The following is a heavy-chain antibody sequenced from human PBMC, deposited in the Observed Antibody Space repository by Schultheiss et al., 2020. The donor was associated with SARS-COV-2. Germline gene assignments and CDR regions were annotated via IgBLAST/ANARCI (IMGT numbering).Heavy chain of an antibody. Sequence: GGSLRLSCAASGLSFTTYGMHWVRQAPGKGLEWVAVISKDGSSEYYTDSVKGRFTISRDNSKNTLHLQMNSLRAEDSAVYYCAKAGYCDGDCYSDGPTPLDYWGQGTLVTVSS. CDR2: ISKDGSSE. J-gene: IGHJ4*02. V-gene: IGHV3-30*18. D-gene: IGHD2-21*02. CDR1: GLSFTTYG. CDR3: AKAGYCDGDCYSDGPTPLDY.